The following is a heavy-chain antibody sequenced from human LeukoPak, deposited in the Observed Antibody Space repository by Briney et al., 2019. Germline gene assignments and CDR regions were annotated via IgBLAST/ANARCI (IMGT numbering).Heavy chain of an antibody. CDR3: ARGGGLDV. CDR1: GFTFSSYW. V-gene: IGHV3-7*03. D-gene: IGHD3-16*01. CDR2: INQNGNVN. J-gene: IGHJ6*02. Sequence: GGSLRLSCAASGFTFSSYWMNWACQAPGKGLEWVASINQNGNVNYYVDSVKGRFTISRDNAKNSLYLQMSNLRAEDTAVYFCARGGGLDVWGQGATVTVSS.